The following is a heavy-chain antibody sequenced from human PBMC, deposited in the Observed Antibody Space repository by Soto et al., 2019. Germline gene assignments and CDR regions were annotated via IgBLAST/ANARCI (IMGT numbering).Heavy chain of an antibody. CDR3: VRDLDGSGSYYTDY. J-gene: IGHJ4*02. V-gene: IGHV1-18*01. Sequence: QVQLVQSGAEVKKPGASVKVSCKASGYMFISYGINWVRQGPGQGLEWMGWISAYNGNIKYAQNLQCRVTMTTDTSTSTAYMEMRSLRSDDTPVYYCVRDLDGSGSYYTDYWGPGTLVTVSS. D-gene: IGHD3-10*01. CDR2: ISAYNGNI. CDR1: GYMFISYG.